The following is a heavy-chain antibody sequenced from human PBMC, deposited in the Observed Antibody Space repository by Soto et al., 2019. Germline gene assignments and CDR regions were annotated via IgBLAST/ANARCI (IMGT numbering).Heavy chain of an antibody. D-gene: IGHD5-12*01. CDR1: GGSIGSYY. Sequence: SETLSLTSTVSGGSIGSYYWSWIRQPPGKGLEWIGYIYYSGSTNYNPSLKSRVTISVDTSKNQFSLKLSSVTAADTAVYYCARASTREYSGYDCLDYWGQGTLVTVS. V-gene: IGHV4-59*01. CDR2: IYYSGST. CDR3: ARASTREYSGYDCLDY. J-gene: IGHJ4*02.